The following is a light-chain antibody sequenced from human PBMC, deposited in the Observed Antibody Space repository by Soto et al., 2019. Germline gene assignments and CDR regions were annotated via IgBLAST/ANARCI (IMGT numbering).Light chain of an antibody. CDR2: GAS. V-gene: IGKV3-20*01. CDR1: QSVSSSY. Sequence: EIVLTQSPGTLSLSPGERATLSCRASQSVSSSYLAWYQQKPGQAPRLLIYGASSRATGIPDRFSGSGSGTDFTLPISRLEPEDFAVYYCQLYGSSPLVTFGQGTRLEIK. CDR3: QLYGSSPLVT. J-gene: IGKJ5*01.